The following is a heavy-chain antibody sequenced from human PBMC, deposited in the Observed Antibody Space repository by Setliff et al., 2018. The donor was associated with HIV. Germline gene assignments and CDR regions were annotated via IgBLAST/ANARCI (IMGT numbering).Heavy chain of an antibody. CDR2: IYHSGST. V-gene: IGHV4-38-2*02. D-gene: IGHD1-26*01. CDR3: ARAVGTTRTAFDY. CDR1: GYSISSGYY. Sequence: PSETLSLTCTVSGYSISSGYYWGLIRKPPGKGLEWIGTIYHSGSTYYNPSLKSRVIISVDTSKNQFSLKLSSVTAADTAVYYCARAVGTTRTAFDYWGQGTLVTVSS. J-gene: IGHJ4*02.